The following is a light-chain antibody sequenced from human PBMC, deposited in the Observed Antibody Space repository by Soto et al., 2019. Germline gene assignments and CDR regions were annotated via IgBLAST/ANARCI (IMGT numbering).Light chain of an antibody. Sequence: SYELTQPPSVSVAPGKTARIACGGNNIGSKNVHWFQQKAGQAPVLVIYYDTDRPSGIPERFSGSNSGNTATLTISRVEAGDEADYYCQVWDSSNDHVVFGGGTQLTV. CDR3: QVWDSSNDHVV. CDR2: YDT. J-gene: IGLJ7*01. V-gene: IGLV3-21*04. CDR1: NIGSKN.